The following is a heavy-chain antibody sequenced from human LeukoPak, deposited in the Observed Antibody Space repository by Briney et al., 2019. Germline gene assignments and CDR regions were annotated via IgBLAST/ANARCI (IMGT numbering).Heavy chain of an antibody. Sequence: GESLKISCAASGFTFSSYGMHWVRQAPGKGLEWVAVIWYDGSNKYYADSVKGRFTISRDNSKNTLYLQMNSLRAEDTAVHYCARGVIAAAGIVDYWGQGTLVTVSS. CDR3: ARGVIAAAGIVDY. V-gene: IGHV3-33*01. J-gene: IGHJ4*02. CDR2: IWYDGSNK. D-gene: IGHD6-13*01. CDR1: GFTFSSYG.